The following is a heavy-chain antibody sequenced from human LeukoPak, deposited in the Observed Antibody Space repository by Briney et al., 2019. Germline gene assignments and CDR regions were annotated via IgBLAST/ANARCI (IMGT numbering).Heavy chain of an antibody. CDR3: ARDLGPGYSSGMYNVFDI. CDR2: IIPIFGTA. J-gene: IGHJ3*02. Sequence: ASVKVSCKASGGTFSSYAISWVRQAPGQGLEWMGGIIPIFGTANYAQKFQGRVTITADESTSTAYTELSSLRSEDTAVYYCARDLGPGYSSGMYNVFDIWGQGTMVTGSS. V-gene: IGHV1-69*01. CDR1: GGTFSSYA. D-gene: IGHD6-19*01.